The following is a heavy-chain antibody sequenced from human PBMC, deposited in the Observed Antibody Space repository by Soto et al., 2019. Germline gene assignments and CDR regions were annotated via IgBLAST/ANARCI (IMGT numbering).Heavy chain of an antibody. J-gene: IGHJ4*02. CDR1: GYTFNTFG. CDR2: ISTYNGNT. V-gene: IGHV1-18*01. Sequence: ASVKVSCKASGYTFNTFGINWVRQAPGQGLEWMGWISTYNGNTIYAQTFQGRVTMTADTSTRTAYMEVRSLRSDDTAVYYCAKDRNCGSVRYYFSYFDFWCQGPFVTVS. CDR3: AKDRNCGSVRYYFSYFDF. D-gene: IGHD3-10*01.